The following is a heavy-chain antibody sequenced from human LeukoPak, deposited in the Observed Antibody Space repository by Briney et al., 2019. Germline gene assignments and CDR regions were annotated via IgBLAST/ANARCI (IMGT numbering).Heavy chain of an antibody. Sequence: SETLSLTCAVSGGPISSSNWWSWVRQPPGKGLEWIGSIYHSGSTYYNPSLKSRVTISVDTSKNQFSLKLSSVTAADTAVYYCARDRNYYDSSGEFDPWGQGTLVTVSS. D-gene: IGHD3-22*01. J-gene: IGHJ5*02. CDR1: GGPISSSNW. CDR2: IYHSGST. CDR3: ARDRNYYDSSGEFDP. V-gene: IGHV4-4*02.